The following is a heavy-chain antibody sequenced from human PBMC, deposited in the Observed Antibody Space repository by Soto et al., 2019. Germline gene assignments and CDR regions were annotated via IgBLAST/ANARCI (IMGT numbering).Heavy chain of an antibody. CDR3: ARQVGSGCWHFDL. J-gene: IGHJ2*01. CDR2: IFYSGTT. Sequence: QLQLQESGPGLVKPSETLSLTCTVSGGSISTSRYYWGWIRQPPGKGLEWIGSIFYSGTTYYNPSLKSRVTISVDTSKNQFSLKLTSVTAADTAVYYCARQVGSGCWHFDLWGRGTLVTVSS. V-gene: IGHV4-39*01. CDR1: GGSISTSRYY. D-gene: IGHD3-10*01.